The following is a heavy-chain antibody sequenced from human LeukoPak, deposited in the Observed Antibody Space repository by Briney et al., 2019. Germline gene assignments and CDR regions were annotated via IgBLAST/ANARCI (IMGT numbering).Heavy chain of an antibody. Sequence: PSETLSLTCTVSGGSLNTNTWWSWVRQPPGKGLEWTGEVFHSGSTNYNPSLESRLSISMDKSNNRFSLKLSSVTAADTSIYFCATSTKTVRPDSWDSWGEGTLVSVSS. J-gene: IGHJ4*02. D-gene: IGHD6-6*01. V-gene: IGHV4-4*02. CDR2: VFHSGST. CDR3: ATSTKTVRPDSWDS. CDR1: GGSLNTNTW.